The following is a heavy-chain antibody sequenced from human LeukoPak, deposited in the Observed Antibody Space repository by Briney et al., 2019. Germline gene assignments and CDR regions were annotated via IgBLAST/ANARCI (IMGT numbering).Heavy chain of an antibody. Sequence: PSETLSLTCTVSGGSISSGGYYWSWIRQHPGKGLEWIGYIYYSGSTYYNPSLKSRVTISVDTSKNQFSLKLSSVTAADTAVYYCARGPSPGYSSGWYHTGRKNFDYWGQGTLVTVSS. CDR3: ARGPSPGYSSGWYHTGRKNFDY. CDR1: GGSISSGGYY. CDR2: IYYSGST. D-gene: IGHD6-19*01. J-gene: IGHJ4*02. V-gene: IGHV4-31*03.